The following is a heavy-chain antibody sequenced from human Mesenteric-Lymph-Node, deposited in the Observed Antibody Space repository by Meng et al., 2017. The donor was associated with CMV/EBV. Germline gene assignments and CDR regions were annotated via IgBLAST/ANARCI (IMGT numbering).Heavy chain of an antibody. J-gene: IGHJ6*02. Sequence: GESLKISCAASGFNFGDYYVTWVRQAPGKGLEWVSYISTSGGTKFYADSVKGRFTISRDNAKSSVYLQLSGLRAEDTAVYYCARGKGVLRFLEWLGDYYYYGMDVWGQGTTVTVSS. D-gene: IGHD3-3*01. V-gene: IGHV3-11*04. CDR2: ISTSGGTK. CDR3: ARGKGVLRFLEWLGDYYYYGMDV. CDR1: GFNFGDYY.